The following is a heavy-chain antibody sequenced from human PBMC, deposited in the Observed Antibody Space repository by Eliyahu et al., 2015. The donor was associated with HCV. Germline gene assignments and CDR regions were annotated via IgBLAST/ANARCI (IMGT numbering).Heavy chain of an antibody. V-gene: IGHV1-69*06. Sequence: QVQLVQSGAEVKKPGSSXKVSCKXSGGTFSSYAXSWVXQAXGQGXEXMGGIIPILGTANYAQKFQGRVTITADKSTSTAYMELSSLRSEDTAVYYCARERGLRSKVTIDYYYYYGMDVWGQGTTVTVSS. J-gene: IGHJ6*02. CDR2: IIPILGTA. D-gene: IGHD4-17*01. CDR3: ARERGLRSKVTIDYYYYYGMDV. CDR1: GGTFSSYA.